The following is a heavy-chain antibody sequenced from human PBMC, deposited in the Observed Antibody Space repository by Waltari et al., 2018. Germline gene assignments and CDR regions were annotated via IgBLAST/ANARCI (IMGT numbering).Heavy chain of an antibody. Sequence: IRQSTGKGVEWVGSIDYGGNTYYKPSLQSRVTISVGTSKSQFSLSLSSVAAADTAVYYCARPVGGYSGYESWFFDLWGRGTLVTVSS. V-gene: IGHV4-39*01. D-gene: IGHD5-12*01. CDR3: ARPVGGYSGYESWFFDL. J-gene: IGHJ2*01. CDR2: IDYGGNT.